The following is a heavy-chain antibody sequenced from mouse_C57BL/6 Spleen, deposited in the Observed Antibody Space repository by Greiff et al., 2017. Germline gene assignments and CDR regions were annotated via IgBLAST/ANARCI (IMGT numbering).Heavy chain of an antibody. Sequence: VQLQQSGAELVRPGASVKLSCTASGFNIKDDYMHWVKQRPEQGLEWIGWIDPENGDTEYASKFQGKATITADTSSNTAYLQLSSLTSEDTAVYYCTTHPYDYLFAYWGQGTLVTVSA. D-gene: IGHD2-4*01. CDR1: GFNIKDDY. V-gene: IGHV14-4*01. CDR2: IDPENGDT. CDR3: TTHPYDYLFAY. J-gene: IGHJ3*01.